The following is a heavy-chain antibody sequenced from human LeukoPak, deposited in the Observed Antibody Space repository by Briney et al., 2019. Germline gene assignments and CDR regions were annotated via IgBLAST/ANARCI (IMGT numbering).Heavy chain of an antibody. CDR2: IKQDGSEK. V-gene: IGHV3-7*01. D-gene: IGHD5-18*01. CDR1: GFTFSSYW. J-gene: IGHJ4*02. Sequence: GGSLRLSCAASGFTFSSYWMSWVRQAPGKGLEWVANIKQDGSEKYYVDSVKGRFTISRDNAKNSLYLQMNSLRAEDTAVYYCARRSSKGQLWLREFYFDYWGQGTLVTVSS. CDR3: ARRSSKGQLWLREFYFDY.